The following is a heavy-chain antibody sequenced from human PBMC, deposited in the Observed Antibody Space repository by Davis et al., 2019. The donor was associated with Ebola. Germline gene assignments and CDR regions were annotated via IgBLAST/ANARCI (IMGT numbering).Heavy chain of an antibody. J-gene: IGHJ6*02. V-gene: IGHV3-53*01. CDR1: GFTVSSNY. Sequence: GESLKIPCAASGFTVSSNYMSWVRQAPGKGLEWVSVIYSGGSTYYADSVKGRFTISRDNSKNTLYLQMNSLRAEDTAVYYCARTILANDYIWGSYRYAGYGMDVWGQGTTVTVSS. CDR2: IYSGGST. CDR3: ARTILANDYIWGSYRYAGYGMDV. D-gene: IGHD3-16*02.